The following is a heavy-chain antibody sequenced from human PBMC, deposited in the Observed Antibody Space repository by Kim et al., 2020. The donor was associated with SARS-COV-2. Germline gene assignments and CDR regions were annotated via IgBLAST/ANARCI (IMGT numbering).Heavy chain of an antibody. V-gene: IGHV1-8*01. D-gene: IGHD3-16*02. CDR1: GYTFTSYY. CDR3: ARAVREVGLGEFSRYFLDY. J-gene: IGHJ4*02. Sequence: ASVKVSCKASGYTFTSYYINWVRQATGQGLEWMGWMNPNSGNTGYAQKFQGRVTMTRNTSISTAYMELSSLRSEDTAVYYCARAVREVGLGEFSRYFLDYWGQGTLVTVSS. CDR2: MNPNSGNT.